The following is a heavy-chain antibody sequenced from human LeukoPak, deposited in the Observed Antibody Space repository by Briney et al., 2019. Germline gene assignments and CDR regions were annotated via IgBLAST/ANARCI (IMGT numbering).Heavy chain of an antibody. CDR2: ISGSGGST. J-gene: IGHJ4*02. Sequence: GGSLRLSCAASGFTFSSYAMSWVRQAPGKGLEWVSAISGSGGSTYYADSVKGRFTISRDNAKNSLYLQLNSLRAEDTAVYYCARDRTDSSGYYFDYWGQGTLVTVSS. V-gene: IGHV3-23*01. D-gene: IGHD3-22*01. CDR3: ARDRTDSSGYYFDY. CDR1: GFTFSSYA.